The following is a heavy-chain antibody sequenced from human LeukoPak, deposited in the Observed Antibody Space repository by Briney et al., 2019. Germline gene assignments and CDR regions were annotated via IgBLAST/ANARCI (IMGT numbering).Heavy chain of an antibody. D-gene: IGHD7-27*01. CDR3: ARGHWGLDY. J-gene: IGHJ4*02. V-gene: IGHV3-11*04. CDR2: IYNGGDTI. Sequence: GGSLRLSCATSGFTFSDHYMTWIRQAPGKGLETVSYIYNGGDTIYYADSVRGRFTISRDNAESSLYLQMNSLRAEDTAVYYCARGHWGLDYWGRGTLVTVSS. CDR1: GFTFSDHY.